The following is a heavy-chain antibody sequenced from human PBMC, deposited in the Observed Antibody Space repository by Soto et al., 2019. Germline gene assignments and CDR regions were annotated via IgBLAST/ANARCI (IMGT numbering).Heavy chain of an antibody. D-gene: IGHD6-6*01. J-gene: IGHJ6*02. CDR3: AREKIEYSSSSVVGSRSAYYYYGMDV. CDR2: ISYDGGNK. Sequence: GGSLRLSCAASGFTFSSYAMHWVRQAPGKGLEWVAVISYDGGNKYYADSVKGRFTISRDNSKNTLYLQMNSLRAEDTAVYYCAREKIEYSSSSVVGSRSAYYYYGMDVWGQGTTVTVSS. CDR1: GFTFSSYA. V-gene: IGHV3-30-3*01.